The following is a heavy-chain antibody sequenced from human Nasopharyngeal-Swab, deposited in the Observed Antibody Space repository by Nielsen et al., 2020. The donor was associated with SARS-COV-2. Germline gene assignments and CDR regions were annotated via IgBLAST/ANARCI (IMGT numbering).Heavy chain of an antibody. Sequence: GESLKISCAASGFTFSSYGMHWVRQAPGKGLEWVAVIWYDGSNKYYADSVKGRFTISRDNSKNTLYLQMNSLRAEDTAVYYCARAPLGYCSGGSCLPDYWGQGTPVTVSS. CDR3: ARAPLGYCSGGSCLPDY. CDR2: IWYDGSNK. D-gene: IGHD2-15*01. J-gene: IGHJ4*02. V-gene: IGHV3-33*01. CDR1: GFTFSSYG.